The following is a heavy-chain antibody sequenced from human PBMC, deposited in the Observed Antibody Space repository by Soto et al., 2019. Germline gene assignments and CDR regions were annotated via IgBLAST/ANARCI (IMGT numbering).Heavy chain of an antibody. CDR2: ISPSSTYI. CDR1: GLNFEKCS. D-gene: IGHD2-15*01. CDR3: ATDTGDIEVVPATT. Sequence: GGSLRLSCAASGLNFEKCSMNWVRQAPGKGPEWLASISPSSTYIRYADSVKGRFTISRDNARNSLSLQMMNLRADDTAIYYCATDTGDIEVVPATTWGQGTLVTVSS. V-gene: IGHV3-21*04. J-gene: IGHJ4*02.